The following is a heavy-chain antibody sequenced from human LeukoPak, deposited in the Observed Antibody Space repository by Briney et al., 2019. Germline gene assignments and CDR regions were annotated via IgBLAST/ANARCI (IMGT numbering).Heavy chain of an antibody. CDR1: GFTFSSYA. CDR3: AKEERITYYFDY. Sequence: GGSLRLSCAASGFTFSSYAMGWVRQAPGKGLEWVSAISGSGGSAYYADSVKGRFTISRDNSKNTLYLQMNSLRAEDTAVYYCAKEERITYYFDYWGQGTLVTVSS. V-gene: IGHV3-23*01. CDR2: ISGSGGSA. D-gene: IGHD2-15*01. J-gene: IGHJ4*02.